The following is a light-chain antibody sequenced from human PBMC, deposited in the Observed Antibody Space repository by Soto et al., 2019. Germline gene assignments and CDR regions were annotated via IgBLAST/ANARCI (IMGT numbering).Light chain of an antibody. CDR2: KAS. V-gene: IGKV1-5*03. CDR3: QQYYSYPLT. CDR1: QSISSW. Sequence: DIQMTQSPSTLSASVGDGVTITCRASQSISSWLAWYQQKPGKAPKLLFYKASNLESGVPSRFSGFGSGTEYTLTISSLQPDDFATYVCQQYYSYPLTFGGGNKVEIK. J-gene: IGKJ4*01.